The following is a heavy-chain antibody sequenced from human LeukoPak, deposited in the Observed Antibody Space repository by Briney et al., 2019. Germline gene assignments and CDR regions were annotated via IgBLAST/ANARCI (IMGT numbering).Heavy chain of an antibody. CDR1: GFTFSNYD. J-gene: IGHJ4*02. D-gene: IGHD2-15*01. CDR3: ARGADTHFDY. CDR2: IGTAGDT. Sequence: GGSLRLSCAASGFTFSNYDMHWVRQAPGKGLEWVSAIGTAGDTYYQASVRGRFTMSRGNAKNSLYLQMNSLTAGDTAVYYCARGADTHFDYWGQGILVTVSS. V-gene: IGHV3-13*04.